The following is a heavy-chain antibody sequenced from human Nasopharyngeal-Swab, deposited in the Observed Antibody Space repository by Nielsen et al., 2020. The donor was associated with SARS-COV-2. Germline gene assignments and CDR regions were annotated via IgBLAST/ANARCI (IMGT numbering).Heavy chain of an antibody. Sequence: GGSLRLPCAASGFTFSDYSMNWVRQAPGKGLEWISYIRSSNDIYYADSVKGRFTISRDHAKNSLYLQMGSLRVEDTAVYYCARDRDWAFDVWGQGAVVTVSS. CDR1: GFTFSDYS. V-gene: IGHV3-69-1*01. CDR2: IRSSNDI. D-gene: IGHD2-21*01. CDR3: ARDRDWAFDV. J-gene: IGHJ3*01.